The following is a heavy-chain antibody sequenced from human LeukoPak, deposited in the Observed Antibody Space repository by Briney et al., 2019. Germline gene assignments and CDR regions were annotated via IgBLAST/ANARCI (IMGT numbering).Heavy chain of an antibody. D-gene: IGHD3-22*01. CDR3: ARISYDSSGNYDY. CDR1: GFTFSGYW. CDR2: IYSDGSTT. V-gene: IGHV3-74*01. J-gene: IGHJ4*02. Sequence: PGLSLRLSCAASGFTFSGYWMHWVRQAPGKGLVWGSGIYSDGSTTRYADSVKGRFTISRDNAKNTLYLQMNSLRAEDTAVYYCARISYDSSGNYDYWGQGTLVTVSS.